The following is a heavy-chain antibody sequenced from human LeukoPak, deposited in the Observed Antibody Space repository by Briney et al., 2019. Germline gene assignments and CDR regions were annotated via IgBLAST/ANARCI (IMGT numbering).Heavy chain of an antibody. Sequence: GGSLRPSCAASGFAFSSYSMNWVRQAPGKGLEWVSSISSSSSYIYYADSVKGRFTISRDNAKNSLYLQMNNLRAEDTAVYYCARAPVRSSWSANWFDPWGQGTLVTVSS. CDR3: ARAPVRSSWSANWFDP. J-gene: IGHJ5*02. CDR1: GFAFSSYS. D-gene: IGHD6-13*01. V-gene: IGHV3-21*01. CDR2: ISSSSSYI.